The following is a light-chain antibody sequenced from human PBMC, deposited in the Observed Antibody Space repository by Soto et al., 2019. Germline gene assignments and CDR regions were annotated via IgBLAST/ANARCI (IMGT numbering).Light chain of an antibody. CDR2: DIR. J-gene: IGLJ1*01. V-gene: IGLV2-14*03. CDR3: SSYTSSSTPV. Sequence: QSALTQPASVSGSPGQSITISCTGTSSDVGGYKYVSWYQQHPGKAPKLMIYDIRNRPSGVSNRFSGSKSGNTASLTISGLHAEDEADYYCSSYTSSSTPVFGTGTKLTVL. CDR1: SSDVGGYKY.